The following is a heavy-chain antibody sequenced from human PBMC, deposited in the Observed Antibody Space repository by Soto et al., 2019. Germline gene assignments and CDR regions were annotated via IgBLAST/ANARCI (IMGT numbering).Heavy chain of an antibody. J-gene: IGHJ5*02. CDR2: IKEEGSEI. D-gene: IGHD4-17*01. Sequence: EVQLVQSGGGLVQPGGSLRLSCTPSGFTLSYWMSWVRQAPGKGLEWVANIKEEGSEIQHVDSVKGRFTISRDTAKNSLYLEMNRLRVEDTAVYYCASPRAVTSGWDRWGQGTLVTVSS. V-gene: IGHV3-7*01. CDR3: ASPRAVTSGWDR. CDR1: GFTLSYW.